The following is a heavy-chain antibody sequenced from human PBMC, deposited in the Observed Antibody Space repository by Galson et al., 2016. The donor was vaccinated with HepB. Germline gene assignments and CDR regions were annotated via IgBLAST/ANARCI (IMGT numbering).Heavy chain of an antibody. CDR2: IYPGDSDT. CDR1: GYKFTSYW. Sequence: SGAEVKRPGESLKISCQGSGYKFTSYWIGWVRRVPGKGLEWMGTIYPGDSDTRYSPSFQGQVTISVDKSISTAYLQWSSLKASDSAMYYCARHELHSNSWYMDSWGQGTLVTVSS. J-gene: IGHJ4*02. V-gene: IGHV5-51*01. D-gene: IGHD6-13*01. CDR3: ARHELHSNSWYMDS.